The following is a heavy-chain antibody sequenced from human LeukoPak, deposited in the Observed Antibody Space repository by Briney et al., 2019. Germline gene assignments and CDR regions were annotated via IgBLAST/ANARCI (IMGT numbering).Heavy chain of an antibody. CDR2: ISGSGGST. D-gene: IGHD1-26*01. V-gene: IGHV3-23*01. CDR3: AKILIPIVGAGGGAFDI. CDR1: GFTFSSYA. Sequence: GGSLRLSCAASGFTFSSYAMSWVRQAPGKGLEWVSAISGSGGSTYYADSVKGRFTISRDNSKNTLYLQMNSLRAEDTAVYYCAKILIPIVGAGGGAFDIWGQGTMVTVSS. J-gene: IGHJ3*02.